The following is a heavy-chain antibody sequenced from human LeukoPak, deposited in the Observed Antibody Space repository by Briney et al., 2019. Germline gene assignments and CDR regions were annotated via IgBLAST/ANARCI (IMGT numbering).Heavy chain of an antibody. CDR3: ARYNSMQLVFDY. V-gene: IGHV4-4*07. CDR2: IYTSGST. D-gene: IGHD6-13*01. CDR1: GGSISRYY. J-gene: IGHJ4*02. Sequence: SETLSLTCTVSGGSISRYYWSWIRQPAGKGLEWIGRIYTSGSTNYNPSLKSRVTMSVDTSKNQFSLKLSSVTAADTAVYYCARYNSMQLVFDYWGQGTLVTVSS.